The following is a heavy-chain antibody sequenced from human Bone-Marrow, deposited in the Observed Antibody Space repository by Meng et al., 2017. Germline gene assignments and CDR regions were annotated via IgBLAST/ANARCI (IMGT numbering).Heavy chain of an antibody. V-gene: IGHV4-34*01. CDR3: ARGQLILRN. J-gene: IGHJ4*02. CDR2: INHSGRP. D-gene: IGHD2/OR15-2a*01. Sequence: QVQLQQWGAGLLKPSETLSLTCDVSGASLNGYYCTWIRQPPGKGLEWIGEINHSGRPDYNTSLKSRVTISVDTSKNQFSLKLSSVTAADTAVYYCARGQLILRNWGQGTLVTVSS. CDR1: GASLNGYY.